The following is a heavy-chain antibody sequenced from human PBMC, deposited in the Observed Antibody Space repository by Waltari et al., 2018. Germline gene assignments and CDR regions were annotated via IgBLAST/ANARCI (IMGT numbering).Heavy chain of an antibody. Sequence: QVQLVESGGGVVQPGGSLRLSCAASGFTFSSYGMHWVRQAPGKGLEWVAFIRYDGSNKYYADSVKGRFTISRDNSKNTLYLQMNSLRAEDTAVYYCAKDRGYSGSYFDYWGQGTLVTVSS. CDR1: GFTFSSYG. CDR2: IRYDGSNK. J-gene: IGHJ4*02. V-gene: IGHV3-30*02. D-gene: IGHD1-26*01. CDR3: AKDRGYSGSYFDY.